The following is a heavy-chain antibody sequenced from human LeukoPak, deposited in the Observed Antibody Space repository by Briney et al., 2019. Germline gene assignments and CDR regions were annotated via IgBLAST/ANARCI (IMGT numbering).Heavy chain of an antibody. Sequence: GGSLRLSCAASGVTFSDYYMSSGRQAPGEGLGWVSYISRSGSTIYYPDTVKGRFTISRDNAKNSLYLQMNSLRAEDTAVYYCASDPSLGFGELLFDYWGQGTLVTVSS. D-gene: IGHD3-10*01. V-gene: IGHV3-11*01. CDR1: GVTFSDYY. J-gene: IGHJ4*02. CDR3: ASDPSLGFGELLFDY. CDR2: ISRSGSTI.